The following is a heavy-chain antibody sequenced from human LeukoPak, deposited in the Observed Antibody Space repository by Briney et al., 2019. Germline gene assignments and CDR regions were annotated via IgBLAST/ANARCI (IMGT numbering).Heavy chain of an antibody. V-gene: IGHV1-2*06. J-gene: IGHJ4*02. D-gene: IGHD4-17*01. CDR3: ARIYGDYDPFDY. Sequence: ASVKVSCKASGYTFTGYYMHWVRQAPEQGLEWMGRINPNSGSTNYAQKFQGRVTMTRDTSISTAYMELSRLRSDDTAVYYCARIYGDYDPFDYWGQGTLVTVSS. CDR2: INPNSGST. CDR1: GYTFTGYY.